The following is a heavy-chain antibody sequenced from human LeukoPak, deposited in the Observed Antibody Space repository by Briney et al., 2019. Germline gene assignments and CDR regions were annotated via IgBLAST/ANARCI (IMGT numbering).Heavy chain of an antibody. CDR2: ISAYNGNT. D-gene: IGHD3-22*01. V-gene: IGHV1-18*01. J-gene: IGHJ3*02. CDR3: ARDQTTTYYYQSSGYHDAFDI. CDR1: GYTFTSYG. Sequence: ASVKVSCKASGYTFTSYGISWVRQAPGQGLEWMGWISAYNGNTNYAQKLQGRVTMTTDTSTSTAYMELRSLRSDDTAVYYCARDQTTTYYYQSSGYHDAFDIWGQGTMVTVSS.